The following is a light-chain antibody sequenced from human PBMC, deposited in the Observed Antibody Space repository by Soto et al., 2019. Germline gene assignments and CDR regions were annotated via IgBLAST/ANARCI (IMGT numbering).Light chain of an antibody. CDR2: DVS. CDR1: SSDVGGYNY. V-gene: IGLV2-14*01. Sequence: QSVLTQPASVSGSPGQSITISCTGTSSDVGGYNYVSWYQQHPGKAPKLMIYDVSNRPSGVSNRFSGSKSGNTASLTISGLQAEDEADYYCSSYTSSSSFYLCATGTKFT. J-gene: IGLJ1*01. CDR3: SSYTSSSSFYL.